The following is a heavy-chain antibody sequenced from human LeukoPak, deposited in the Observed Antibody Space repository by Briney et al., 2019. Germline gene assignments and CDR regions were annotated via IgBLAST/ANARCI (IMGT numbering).Heavy chain of an antibody. CDR1: GFSFSNYG. V-gene: IGHV3-30*18. J-gene: IGHJ5*02. CDR2: IAHDGTVQ. CDR3: AKEPAPYSSGWYFPDDH. Sequence: GGSLRLSCAASGFSFSNYGMHWVRQAPGKGLEWVAVIAHDGTVQYYADCVKGRFTISRDNSKNTLYLQMNSLRAEDMAVYYCAKEPAPYSSGWYFPDDHWGQGTLATVSS. D-gene: IGHD6-19*01.